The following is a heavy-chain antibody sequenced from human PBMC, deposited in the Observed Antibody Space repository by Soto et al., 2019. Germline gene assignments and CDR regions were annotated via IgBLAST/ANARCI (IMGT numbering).Heavy chain of an antibody. CDR2: IVVGSGNT. V-gene: IGHV1-58*01. D-gene: IGHD1-26*01. CDR1: GFTFTSSA. Sequence: SVKVSCKASGFTFTSSAVQWVRQARGQRLEWIGWIVVGSGNTNYAQKFQERVTITRDMSTSTAYMELSSLRSEDTAVYYCAAAGWELPDTGLGPWGQETLVTVAS. CDR3: AAAGWELPDTGLGP. J-gene: IGHJ5*02.